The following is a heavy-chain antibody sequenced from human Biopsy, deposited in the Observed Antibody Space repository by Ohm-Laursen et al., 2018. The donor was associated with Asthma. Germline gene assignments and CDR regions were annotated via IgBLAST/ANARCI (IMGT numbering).Heavy chain of an antibody. J-gene: IGHJ5*02. Sequence: ASSVKVSCKASGYTFTNYYIHWVRQAPGQGLEWMGRINPNSGGTNYAQKFQGRVTMTRDTSISTAYMEVSRLRSDDTAVYYCARGQKSAGDRWFDPWGQGTLVTVSS. CDR3: ARGQKSAGDRWFDP. D-gene: IGHD6-13*01. V-gene: IGHV1-2*06. CDR2: INPNSGGT. CDR1: GYTFTNYY.